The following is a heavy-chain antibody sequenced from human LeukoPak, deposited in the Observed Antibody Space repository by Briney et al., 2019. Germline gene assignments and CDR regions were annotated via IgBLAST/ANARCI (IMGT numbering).Heavy chain of an antibody. J-gene: IGHJ3*02. V-gene: IGHV3-23*01. CDR1: GFTFSSYA. Sequence: GGSLRLSCAASGFTFSSYAMSWVRQAPGKGLEWVSAISGSGGSTYYADSVKGRFTISRDNSKNTLYLQMNSLRAEDTAVYSCAKALGEAATAHDAFDIWGQGTMVTVSS. CDR2: ISGSGGST. D-gene: IGHD2-15*01. CDR3: AKALGEAATAHDAFDI.